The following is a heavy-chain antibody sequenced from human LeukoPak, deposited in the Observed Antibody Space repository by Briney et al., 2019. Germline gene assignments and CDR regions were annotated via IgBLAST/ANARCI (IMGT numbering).Heavy chain of an antibody. Sequence: ASVKVSCKASGYTFTSHGISWVRQAPGQGLEWMGWISTYNGNTNYAQKFQGRVTMTRNTSISTAYMELSSLRSEDTAVYYCARGRTMVRGVKSPAFDIWGQGTMVTVSS. CDR3: ARGRTMVRGVKSPAFDI. J-gene: IGHJ3*02. V-gene: IGHV1-18*01. CDR2: ISTYNGNT. CDR1: GYTFTSHG. D-gene: IGHD3-10*01.